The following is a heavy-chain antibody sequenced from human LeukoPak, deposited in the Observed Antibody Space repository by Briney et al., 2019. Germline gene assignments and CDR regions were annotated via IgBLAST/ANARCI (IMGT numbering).Heavy chain of an antibody. CDR1: GGSFSDYY. Sequence: PSETLSLTCAVYGGSFSDYYWNWIRQPPGKGLEWIGEINDSGSTNYNPSLKSRVTMSVDTSKNQFSLKLNSVTATDTAVYYCARHYGPWGQGTLVTVSS. V-gene: IGHV4-34*01. CDR2: INDSGST. J-gene: IGHJ4*02. D-gene: IGHD3-16*01. CDR3: ARHYGP.